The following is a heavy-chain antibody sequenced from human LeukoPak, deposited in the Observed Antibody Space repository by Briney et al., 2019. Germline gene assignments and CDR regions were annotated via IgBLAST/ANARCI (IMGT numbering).Heavy chain of an antibody. Sequence: GSLRLSCAASGFTFSSYAMSWVRQAPGKGLEWVSLINDSGGNTYYADSAKGRFTISRDNSKNTLFLQMSSLRAEDTAVYYCAKTSAGIRGGYFDYWGQGTLVTVSS. J-gene: IGHJ4*02. D-gene: IGHD3-10*01. CDR1: GFTFSSYA. CDR2: INDSGGNT. V-gene: IGHV3-23*01. CDR3: AKTSAGIRGGYFDY.